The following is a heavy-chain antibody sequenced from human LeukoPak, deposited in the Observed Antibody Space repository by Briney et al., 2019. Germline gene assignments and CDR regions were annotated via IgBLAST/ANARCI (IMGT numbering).Heavy chain of an antibody. D-gene: IGHD3-10*01. V-gene: IGHV4-61*02. CDR3: ARDSGSVTQTSYYYYYYYMDV. CDR2: IYTSGST. CDR1: GGSISSGNYY. Sequence: SETLSLTCTVSGGSISSGNYYWYWIRQPAGKGLEWIGRIYTSGSTNYNPSLKSRVTMSVDTSKNQFSLKLSSVTAADTAVYYCARDSGSVTQTSYYYYYYYMDVWGKGTTVTVSS. J-gene: IGHJ6*03.